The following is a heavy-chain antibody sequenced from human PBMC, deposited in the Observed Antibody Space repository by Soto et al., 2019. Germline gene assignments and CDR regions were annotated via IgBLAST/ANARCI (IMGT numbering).Heavy chain of an antibody. D-gene: IGHD3-10*01. Sequence: LRLSCAASGLTFSNYEMNWVRQAPGKGLEWVSYIGRGGTTTYYADSLKGRFTISRDNAKNLLYLQMNSLRAEDTAVYYCATRSGGGGAFDFWGQGTMVTVSS. J-gene: IGHJ3*01. CDR3: ATRSGGGGAFDF. CDR1: GLTFSNYE. V-gene: IGHV3-48*03. CDR2: IGRGGTTT.